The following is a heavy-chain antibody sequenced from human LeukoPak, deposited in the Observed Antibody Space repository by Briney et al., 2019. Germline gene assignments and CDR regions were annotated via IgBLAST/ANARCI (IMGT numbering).Heavy chain of an antibody. CDR1: GFIFTGYF. CDR3: ARTLGYSSSWYPFDF. D-gene: IGHD6-13*01. V-gene: IGHV3-48*01. J-gene: IGHJ4*02. CDR2: ISSSSSTI. Sequence: GGSLRLSCAASGFIFTGYFMSWVRQAPGKGLEWVSYISSSSSTIYYADSVKGRFTISRDNAKNSLYLQMNSLRAEDTAVYYCARTLGYSSSWYPFDFWGQGTLVTVSS.